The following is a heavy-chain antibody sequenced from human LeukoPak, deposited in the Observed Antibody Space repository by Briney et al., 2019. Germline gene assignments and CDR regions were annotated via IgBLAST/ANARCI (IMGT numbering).Heavy chain of an antibody. J-gene: IGHJ6*02. CDR2: ISYDGSNK. CDR1: GFTFSSYA. CDR3: ARDIDGSGSYYRGLYYYYYGMDV. Sequence: PGGSLRLSCAASGFTFSSYAMHWVRQAPGKGLEWVAVISYDGSNKYYADSVKGRFTISRDNSKNTLYLQMNSLRAEDTAVYYCARDIDGSGSYYRGLYYYYYGMDVWGQGTTVTVSS. V-gene: IGHV3-30-3*01. D-gene: IGHD3-10*01.